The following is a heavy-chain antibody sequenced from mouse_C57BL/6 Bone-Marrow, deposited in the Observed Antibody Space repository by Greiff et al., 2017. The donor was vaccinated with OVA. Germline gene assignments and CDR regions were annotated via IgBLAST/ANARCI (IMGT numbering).Heavy chain of an antibody. Sequence: QVQLQQSGAELVRPGASVKLSCKASGYTFTDYYINWVKQRPGQGLEWIARIYPGSGNTYYNEKFKGKATLTAEKSSSTAYMQLSSLTSEGSAVYFCARTFYAMDYWGQGTSVTVSS. V-gene: IGHV1-76*01. CDR2: IYPGSGNT. CDR3: ARTFYAMDY. J-gene: IGHJ4*01. CDR1: GYTFTDYY.